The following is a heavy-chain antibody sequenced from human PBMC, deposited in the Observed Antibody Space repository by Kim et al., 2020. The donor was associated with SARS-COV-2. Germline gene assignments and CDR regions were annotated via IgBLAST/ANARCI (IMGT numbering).Heavy chain of an antibody. CDR1: GGSISSYY. Sequence: SETLSLTCTVSGGSISSYYWSWIRQPPGKGLEWIGYIYYSGSTNYNPSLKSRVTISVDTSKNQFSLKLSSVTAADTAVYYCARANIQGWSGYYLGSYNWFDPWGQGTLVTVSS. CDR3: ARANIQGWSGYYLGSYNWFDP. D-gene: IGHD3-3*01. J-gene: IGHJ5*02. CDR2: IYYSGST. V-gene: IGHV4-59*01.